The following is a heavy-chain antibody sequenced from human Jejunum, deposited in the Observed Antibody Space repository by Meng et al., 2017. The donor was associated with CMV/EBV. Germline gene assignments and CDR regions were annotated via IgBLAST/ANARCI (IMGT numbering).Heavy chain of an antibody. J-gene: IGHJ4*02. Sequence: SGFTFRSYAMGWVRQAPGKGLEWVSTIVGGGGSTFYPDSVKGRFTISRDNYKNTLYLQMNSLRAEDTALYYCATYYTGNYYFFDFWGQGTLVTVSS. CDR1: GFTFRSYA. CDR2: IVGGGGST. V-gene: IGHV3-23*01. CDR3: ATYYTGNYYFFDF. D-gene: IGHD3-3*01.